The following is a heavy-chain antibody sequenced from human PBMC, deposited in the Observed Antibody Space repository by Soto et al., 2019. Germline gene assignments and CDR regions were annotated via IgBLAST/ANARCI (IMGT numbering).Heavy chain of an antibody. CDR1: GYTCPSYD. V-gene: IGHV1-18*01. CDR2: ISAYDGKT. D-gene: IGHD3-3*01. CDR3: ARFPFNYTASSEFDP. J-gene: IGHJ5*02. Sequence: GYTCPSYDINWVRQPPGKGLELMGWISAYDGKTTYAEKFQGRVTMTTDASTSTAYMELRSLRSDDRDVYYCARFPFNYTASSEFDP.